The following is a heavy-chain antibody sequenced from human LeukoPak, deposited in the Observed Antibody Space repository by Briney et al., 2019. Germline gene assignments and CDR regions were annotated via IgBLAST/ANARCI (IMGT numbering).Heavy chain of an antibody. Sequence: SETLSPTSAVYGGSFSGYAWTWIRQPPGKGLEWIGEMDRSGSTNYNPSLKSRLTISVDASKNQFSLKLSSVTAADTAVYYCARGSAAGRAYWGQGTLVTVSS. J-gene: IGHJ1*01. V-gene: IGHV4-34*01. D-gene: IGHD6-13*01. CDR3: ARGSAAGRAY. CDR2: MDRSGST. CDR1: GGSFSGYA.